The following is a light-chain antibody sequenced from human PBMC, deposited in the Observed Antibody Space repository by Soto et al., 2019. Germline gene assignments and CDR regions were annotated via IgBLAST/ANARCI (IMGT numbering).Light chain of an antibody. Sequence: DIQMTQSPSTLSASVGDRVTITCRASQSISSWLAWYQQKPGKAPKLLIYKASSLESGVPSRFSGSGSGTEFTLTTSSLQPDDFATYYCQQYNSYSYPFGQGTKLDI. CDR2: KAS. V-gene: IGKV1-5*03. J-gene: IGKJ2*01. CDR1: QSISSW. CDR3: QQYNSYSYP.